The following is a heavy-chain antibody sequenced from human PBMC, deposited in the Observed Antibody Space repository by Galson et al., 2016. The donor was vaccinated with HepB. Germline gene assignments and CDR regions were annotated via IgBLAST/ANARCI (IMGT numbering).Heavy chain of an antibody. J-gene: IGHJ3*02. V-gene: IGHV3-30*04. Sequence: SLRLSCAASGFTFSNHAMHWVRQAPGKGLEWVAVISFDGSDERNAESVKGRFTISRDNSRNTLYLQMNSLRAEDTAVYYCARDWCGGDCYDAFDIWGQGTMVTVSS. CDR2: ISFDGSDE. CDR1: GFTFSNHA. D-gene: IGHD2-21*02. CDR3: ARDWCGGDCYDAFDI.